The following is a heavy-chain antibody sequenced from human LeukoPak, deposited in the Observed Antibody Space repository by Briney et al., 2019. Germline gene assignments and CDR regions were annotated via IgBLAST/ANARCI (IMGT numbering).Heavy chain of an antibody. CDR2: ISSDGSST. Sequence: GGSLRLSCAASGFTFSNYWMHWVRQAPGKGLVWVSRISSDGSSTSYADSVKGRFTISSDNAENTLYLQMNSLRAEDTAVYFCARGYGSYADYRGQGTLVTVSS. CDR3: ARGYGSYADY. CDR1: GFTFSNYW. D-gene: IGHD1-26*01. J-gene: IGHJ4*02. V-gene: IGHV3-74*01.